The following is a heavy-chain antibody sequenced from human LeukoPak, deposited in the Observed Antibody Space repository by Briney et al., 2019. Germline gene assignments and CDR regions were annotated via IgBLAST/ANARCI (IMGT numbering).Heavy chain of an antibody. CDR2: ISSSGGVT. J-gene: IGHJ6*04. CDR3: ARPALYLHGDFPRV. Sequence: TGGSLRLSCTVSGFIFSNTEMNWVRQAPGKGLEWVSFISSSGGVTNYADSVKGRFTISRDNAKKSLDLQMNSLTAEDTAVYYCARPALYLHGDFPRVWGRGTTVIVSS. CDR1: GFIFSNTE. D-gene: IGHD4-17*01. V-gene: IGHV3-48*03.